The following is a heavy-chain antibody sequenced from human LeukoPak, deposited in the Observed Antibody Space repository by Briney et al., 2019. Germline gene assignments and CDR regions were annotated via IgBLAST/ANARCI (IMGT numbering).Heavy chain of an antibody. D-gene: IGHD4-17*01. Sequence: SETLSLTFTVSGGSISSYYWSWIRQPPGKGLEWIGYIYYSGSTNYNPSLKSRVTISVDTSKNQFSLKLSSVTAADTAVYYCARDHTTVTTSEGPTLVEWGQGTLVTVSS. CDR1: GGSISSYY. CDR3: ARDHTTVTTSEGPTLVE. V-gene: IGHV4-59*01. J-gene: IGHJ4*02. CDR2: IYYSGST.